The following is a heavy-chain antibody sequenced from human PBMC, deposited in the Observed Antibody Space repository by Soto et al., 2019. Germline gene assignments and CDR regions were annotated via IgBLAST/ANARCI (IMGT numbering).Heavy chain of an antibody. CDR2: IYYSGST. Sequence: QVQLQESGPGLVKPSETLSLTCTVSGGSVSSGSYYWSWIRQPPGKGLEWIGYIYYSGSTNYNPSLKSRVTISVDTSKNHFSLKLSSVTAADTAVYYCARAAFDYDSSGYYRLFDYWGQGTLVTVSS. J-gene: IGHJ4*02. D-gene: IGHD3-22*01. CDR1: GGSVSSGSYY. V-gene: IGHV4-61*01. CDR3: ARAAFDYDSSGYYRLFDY.